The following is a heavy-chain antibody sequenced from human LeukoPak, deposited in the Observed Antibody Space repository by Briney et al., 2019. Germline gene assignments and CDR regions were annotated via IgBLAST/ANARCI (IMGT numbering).Heavy chain of an antibody. CDR3: ARGNLESTVPMRY. V-gene: IGHV3-74*01. CDR2: ISNDDRNI. D-gene: IGHD5/OR15-5a*01. CDR1: GFTFSIYW. Sequence: GGSLRLSCEASGFTFSIYWMHWVRQAPGKGLEWISRISNDDRNIRYADSVKGRFTISRDTAKNTLYLQMNSLRAEGTAMYYCARGNLESTVPMRYWGQGTLVTVSS. J-gene: IGHJ4*02.